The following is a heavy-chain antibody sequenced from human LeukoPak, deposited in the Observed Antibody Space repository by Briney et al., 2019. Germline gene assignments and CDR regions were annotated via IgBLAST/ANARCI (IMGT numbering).Heavy chain of an antibody. V-gene: IGHV1-8*03. D-gene: IGHD6-13*01. CDR3: ARSYLAAAGTSDY. CDR1: GYTFTSYD. Sequence: ASVKVSCKASGYTFTSYDINWVRQATGQGLEWMGWMNPNSGNTGYAQKFQGRVTITRNTSISTAYMELSSLRSEDTAVYYCARSYLAAAGTSDYWGQGTLVTVSS. CDR2: MNPNSGNT. J-gene: IGHJ4*02.